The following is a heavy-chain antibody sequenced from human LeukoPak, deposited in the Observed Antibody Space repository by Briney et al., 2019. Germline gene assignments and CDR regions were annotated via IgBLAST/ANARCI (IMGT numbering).Heavy chain of an antibody. CDR1: GFTFSSYW. J-gene: IGHJ6*02. CDR3: AREEYCSGGSCYMGWYGMDV. D-gene: IGHD2-15*01. CDR2: INSDGSST. Sequence: GGSLRLSCAASGFTFSSYWMHWVRQAPGKGLVWVSRINSDGSSTSHADSVKGRFTISRDNAKNTLYLQMNSLRAEDTAVYYCAREEYCSGGSCYMGWYGMDVWGQGTTVTVSS. V-gene: IGHV3-74*01.